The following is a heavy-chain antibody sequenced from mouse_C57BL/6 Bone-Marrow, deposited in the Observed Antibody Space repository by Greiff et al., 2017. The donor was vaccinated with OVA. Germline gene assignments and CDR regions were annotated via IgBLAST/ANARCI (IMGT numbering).Heavy chain of an antibody. D-gene: IGHD1-1*01. Sequence: QVQLQQPGAELVKPGASVKLSCKASGYTFTSYWMHWVKQRPGRGLEWIGMIDPNSGGTKYNEKFKSKATLTVDKPSSTAYMQLSSLTSEDSAVYYCARWSTTYYFDYWGQGTTLTVSS. CDR1: GYTFTSYW. J-gene: IGHJ2*01. CDR3: ARWSTTYYFDY. V-gene: IGHV1-72*01. CDR2: IDPNSGGT.